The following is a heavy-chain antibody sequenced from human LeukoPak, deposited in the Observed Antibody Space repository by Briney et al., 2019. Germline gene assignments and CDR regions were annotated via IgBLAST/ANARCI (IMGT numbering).Heavy chain of an antibody. J-gene: IGHJ6*03. D-gene: IGHD6-13*01. CDR2: IYTSGST. CDR1: GGSISSSSYY. CDR3: ARESGGRLAAAGLYYYYYMDV. V-gene: IGHV4-61*02. Sequence: PSETLSLTCTVSGGSISSSSYYWSWIRQPAGKGLEWIGRIYTSGSTNYNPSLKSRVTISVDTSKNQFSLKLSSVTAADTAVYYCARESGGRLAAAGLYYYYYMDVWGKGTTVTISS.